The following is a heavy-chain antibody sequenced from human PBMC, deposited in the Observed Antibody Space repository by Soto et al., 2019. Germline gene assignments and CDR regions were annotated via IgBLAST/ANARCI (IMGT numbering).Heavy chain of an antibody. D-gene: IGHD1-26*01. V-gene: IGHV4-31*03. J-gene: IGHJ4*02. CDR2: INYSGST. CDR3: AGIYSGSTGGTLRY. CDR1: GGSISSGGYY. Sequence: QVQLQESGPGLVKPSQTLSLTCTVSGGSISSGGYYWSWIRQHPGKGLEWIVSINYSGSTYYNPSLKSRVTISVDTSNNQFSLKLSSVTAADTAVYYCAGIYSGSTGGTLRYWGQGTLVTVSS.